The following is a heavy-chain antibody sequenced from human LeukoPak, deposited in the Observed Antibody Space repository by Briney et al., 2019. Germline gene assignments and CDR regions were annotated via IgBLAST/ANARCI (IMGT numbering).Heavy chain of an antibody. CDR3: AKAVDDYFFDY. CDR2: IGGSGSST. V-gene: IGHV3-23*01. CDR1: GFTFNTYA. Sequence: PGGSLRLSCAASGFTFNTYAMSWVRQAPGKGLEWVSGIGGSGSSTYYDESVKGRFTISRDNSKNTLYLQMNSLRAEDTAAYYCAKAVDDYFFDYWGQGTLVTVSS. D-gene: IGHD2-21*02. J-gene: IGHJ4*02.